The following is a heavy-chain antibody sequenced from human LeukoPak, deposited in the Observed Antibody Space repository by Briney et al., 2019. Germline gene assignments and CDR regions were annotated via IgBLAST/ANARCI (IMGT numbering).Heavy chain of an antibody. CDR2: INSDGSIT. CDR3: ARDYNWNPPGY. V-gene: IGHV3-74*01. J-gene: IGHJ4*02. Sequence: QAGGSLRLSCAASGFTFSSHWMHWVRQAPGNGLVWVSRINSDGSITTYADSAQGRFTISRDNAKNTLYLQMNSLRVEDTAVYYCARDYNWNPPGYWGQGTLVTVSS. CDR1: GFTFSSHW. D-gene: IGHD1-1*01.